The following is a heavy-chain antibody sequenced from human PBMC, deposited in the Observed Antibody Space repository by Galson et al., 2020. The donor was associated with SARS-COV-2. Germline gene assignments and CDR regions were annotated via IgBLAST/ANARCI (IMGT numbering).Heavy chain of an antibody. CDR3: ASSAYCGGDCYGFDY. CDR2: IYHSGST. Sequence: SETLSLTCAVSGGSISSGGYSWSWIRQPPGKGLEWIGYIYHSGSTYYNPSLKSRVTISVDRSKNQFSLKLSSVTAADTAVYYCASSAYCGGDCYGFDYWGQGTLVTVSS. J-gene: IGHJ4*02. CDR1: GGSISSGGYS. V-gene: IGHV4-30-2*01. D-gene: IGHD2-21*02.